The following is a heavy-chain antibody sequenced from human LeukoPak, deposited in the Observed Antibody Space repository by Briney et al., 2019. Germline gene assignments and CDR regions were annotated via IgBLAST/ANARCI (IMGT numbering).Heavy chain of an antibody. Sequence: GSSLRLSSSASGFTFSTYCIHWVRQAPGKGLEWVAVLSYDGSTKYFADSVKGRFAISRDNSQNTLYLQLNNLTAEDTAVYYCTRVRVPSRVLLPYFAYGGQGTLVTVSS. V-gene: IGHV3-30*01. CDR1: GFTFSTYC. D-gene: IGHD3-10*01. J-gene: IGHJ4*02. CDR3: TRVRVPSRVLLPYFAY. CDR2: LSYDGSTK.